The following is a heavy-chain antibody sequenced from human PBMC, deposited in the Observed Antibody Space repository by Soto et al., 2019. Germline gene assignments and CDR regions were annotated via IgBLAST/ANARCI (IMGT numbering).Heavy chain of an antibody. CDR2: IYYSGST. CDR1: GGSISSSSYY. CDR3: ARRGSGSYSDY. J-gene: IGHJ4*02. V-gene: IGHV4-39*01. Sequence: QLQLQESGPGLVKPSETLSLTCTVSGGSISSSSYYWGWIRQPPGKGLEWIGSIYYSGSTYYNPSLAGRXTXSXXTSKTQFALKLSSVTAADTAVYYCARRGSGSYSDYWGQGTLVTVSS. D-gene: IGHD3-10*01.